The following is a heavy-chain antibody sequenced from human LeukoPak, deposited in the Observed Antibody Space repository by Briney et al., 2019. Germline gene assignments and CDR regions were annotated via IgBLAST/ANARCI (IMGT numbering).Heavy chain of an antibody. J-gene: IGHJ4*02. V-gene: IGHV3-74*01. CDR2: INSDGSST. CDR1: GFTFSSYW. CDR3: ASADFWSGYYLGY. Sequence: GGSLRLSCAASGFTFSSYWMHWVRQAPGKGLVWGSRINSDGSSTSYADSVKGRFTISRDNAKNTLYLQMNSLRAEDTAVYYCASADFWSGYYLGYWGQGTLVTVSS. D-gene: IGHD3-3*01.